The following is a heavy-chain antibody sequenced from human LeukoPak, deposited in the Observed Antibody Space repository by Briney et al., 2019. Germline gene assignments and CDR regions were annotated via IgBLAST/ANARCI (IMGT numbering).Heavy chain of an antibody. CDR3: AKKGYYDGSGYYMYYFDH. CDR2: ISVSGGTA. CDR1: GFTFSIYA. V-gene: IGHV3-23*01. J-gene: IGHJ4*02. D-gene: IGHD3-22*01. Sequence: TGGSLRLSCAASGFTFSIYALSWVRQRPRKGLERVWVISVSGGTAYYADSVKGRFTISRDNSKNTLYLQMNSLRAEDTAFYYCAKKGYYDGSGYYMYYFDHWGQGTLVTVSS.